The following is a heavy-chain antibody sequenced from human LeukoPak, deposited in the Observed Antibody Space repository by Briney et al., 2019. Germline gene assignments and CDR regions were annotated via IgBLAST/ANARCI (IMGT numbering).Heavy chain of an antibody. CDR2: ISGSGGST. V-gene: IGHV3-23*01. Sequence: GGSLRLSCAASGFTFSSYAMSWVRQAPGKGLEWVSAISGSGGSTYYADSVKGRFTISRDNSKTTLYLQMNSLRAEDTAVYYCAPLENVVVVPAALSWGQGTLVTVSS. CDR1: GFTFSSYA. D-gene: IGHD2-2*01. CDR3: APLENVVVVPAALS. J-gene: IGHJ5*02.